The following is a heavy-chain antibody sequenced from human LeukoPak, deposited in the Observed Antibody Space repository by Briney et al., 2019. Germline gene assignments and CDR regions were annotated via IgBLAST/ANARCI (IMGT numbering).Heavy chain of an antibody. Sequence: PGGSPRLSCAASGFTFSNYEMHWVRQAPGKGLEWVALLSYDGNDNYYADSVKGRFTISRDNSKNTLYLQMTSLRPEDTAVYYCARVGCKTNCSDGVYFDYWGRGTLVTVSS. CDR3: ARVGCKTNCSDGVYFDY. CDR2: LSYDGNDN. V-gene: IGHV3-30*01. CDR1: GFTFSNYE. J-gene: IGHJ4*02. D-gene: IGHD2-2*01.